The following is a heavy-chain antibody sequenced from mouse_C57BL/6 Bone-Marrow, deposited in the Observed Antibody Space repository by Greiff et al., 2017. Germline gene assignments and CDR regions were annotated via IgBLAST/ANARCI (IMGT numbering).Heavy chain of an antibody. CDR3: ARYDDYDVDY. V-gene: IGHV7-3*01. CDR1: GFTFTDYY. CDR2: IRNKANGYTT. D-gene: IGHD2-4*01. J-gene: IGHJ2*01. Sequence: EVKVEESGGGLVQPGGSLSLSCAASGFTFTDYYMSWVRQPPGKALEWLGFIRNKANGYTTEYSASVKGRFTISRDNSQSILYLQMNALRAEDSATYYCARYDDYDVDYWGQVTTLTFSS.